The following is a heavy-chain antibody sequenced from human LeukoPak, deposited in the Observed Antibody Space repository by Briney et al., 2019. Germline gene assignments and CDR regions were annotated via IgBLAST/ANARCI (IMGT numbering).Heavy chain of an antibody. CDR2: MNPNSGNT. V-gene: IGHV1-8*01. CDR3: ARIRVVPAAIIHYYMDV. D-gene: IGHD2-2*01. CDR1: GYTFTSYD. J-gene: IGHJ6*03. Sequence: ASVKVSCKASGYTFTSYDINWVRQATGQGLEWMGWMNPNSGNTGYAQKFQGRVAMTRNTPISTAYMELSSLRSEDPAVYYCARIRVVPAAIIHYYMDVWGKGTTVTISS.